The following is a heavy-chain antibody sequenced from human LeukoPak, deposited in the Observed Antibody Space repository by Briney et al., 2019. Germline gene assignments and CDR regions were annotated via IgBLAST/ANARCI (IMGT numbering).Heavy chain of an antibody. D-gene: IGHD2-21*02. Sequence: SETLSLTCGVSGYSISSGYRAWIRQPPGKGLEWIASIYHSGTTYSNPSLQSRVTLSVDTSRNQFSLKLSAVTAADTAVYYCARDPAMTFNWFDRPRQGTLVIVSS. CDR1: GYSISSGY. CDR3: ARDPAMTFNWFDR. CDR2: IYHSGTT. J-gene: IGHJ5*02. V-gene: IGHV4-38-2*02.